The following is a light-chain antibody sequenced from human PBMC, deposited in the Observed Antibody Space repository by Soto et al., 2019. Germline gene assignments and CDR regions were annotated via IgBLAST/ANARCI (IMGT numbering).Light chain of an antibody. CDR2: AAS. J-gene: IGKJ1*01. Sequence: DIQMTQSPSSLSASVGDRVTITCRASLSIGKYLNWYQQKPGEAPNLLIYAASILQSGVPSRFSGSSSGTDFTLTITSLQPEDFATYYCHQTYGTTRTFGQGTKVEIK. CDR1: LSIGKY. CDR3: HQTYGTTRT. V-gene: IGKV1-39*01.